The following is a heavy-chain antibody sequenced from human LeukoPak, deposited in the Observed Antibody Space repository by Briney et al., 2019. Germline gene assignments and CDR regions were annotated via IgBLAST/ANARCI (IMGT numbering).Heavy chain of an antibody. D-gene: IGHD4-17*01. CDR1: GYTFTSYG. Sequence: GASVKVSCKASGYTFTSYGISWVRQAPGQGLEWMGWISANNGNTNFARKFQDRVTLTTDTSSTTVYMELRSLTSDDTAVYYCARGGATVTPDPYYYYYYYYMDVWGKGTTVTVSS. CDR2: ISANNGNT. CDR3: ARGGATVTPDPYYYYYYYYMDV. V-gene: IGHV1-18*01. J-gene: IGHJ6*03.